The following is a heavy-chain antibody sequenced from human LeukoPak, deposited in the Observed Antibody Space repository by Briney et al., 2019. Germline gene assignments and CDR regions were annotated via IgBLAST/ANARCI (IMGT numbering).Heavy chain of an antibody. CDR2: IRYDGSNK. D-gene: IGHD3-10*01. CDR1: GFTFSSYG. V-gene: IGHV3-30*02. J-gene: IGHJ4*02. Sequence: GGTLRLSCAASGFTFSSYGMHWVRQAPGKGLEWVAFIRYDGSNKYYADSVKGRFTISRDNSKNTLYLQMNSLRADDTALYYCAKQRPGTPSGLDYWGQGTLVTVSS. CDR3: AKQRPGTPSGLDY.